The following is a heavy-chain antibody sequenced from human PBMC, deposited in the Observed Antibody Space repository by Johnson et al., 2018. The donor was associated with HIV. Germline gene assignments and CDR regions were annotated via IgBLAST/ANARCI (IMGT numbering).Heavy chain of an antibody. J-gene: IGHJ3*02. CDR3: ARGPHHSSGTTLRGAFDI. Sequence: QMQLVESGGGVVQPGGSLRLSCAASGFTFSSYGMHWVRQAPGKGLEWVAFIRYDGSNKYYADSVKGRFTISRDNSKNTLYLQMNSLRAEDTAVYYCARGPHHSSGTTLRGAFDIRGQGTMVTVSS. CDR1: GFTFSSYG. V-gene: IGHV3-30*02. D-gene: IGHD1-7*01. CDR2: IRYDGSNK.